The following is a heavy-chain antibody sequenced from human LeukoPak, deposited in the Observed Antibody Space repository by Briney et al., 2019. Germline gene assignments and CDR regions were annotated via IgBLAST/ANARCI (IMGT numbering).Heavy chain of an antibody. V-gene: IGHV3-48*04. CDR1: GFTFSNYD. J-gene: IGHJ4*02. D-gene: IGHD3-9*01. Sequence: GGSLRLSCAASGFTFSNYDMNWVRQAPGKGLEWVSYISSSSSTIYYADSVKGRFTISRDNAKNSLYLQMNSLRAEDTALYYCARDYDTSGYWGQGTLVTVSS. CDR3: ARDYDTSGY. CDR2: ISSSSSTI.